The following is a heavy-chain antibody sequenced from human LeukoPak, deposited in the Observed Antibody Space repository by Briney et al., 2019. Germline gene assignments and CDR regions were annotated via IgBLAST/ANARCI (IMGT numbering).Heavy chain of an antibody. CDR2: IRYDGSNT. V-gene: IGHV3-30*02. J-gene: IGHJ4*02. CDR3: ARVWYSGSYPVDY. Sequence: PGGSLRLSCAASGFTFSTYWLHWVRLAPGKGLEWVTFIRYDGSNTYAESVKGRFTISRDNAKNSLYLQMNRLRAEDTAVYYCARVWYSGSYPVDYWGQGTLVTVSS. CDR1: GFTFSTYW. D-gene: IGHD1-26*01.